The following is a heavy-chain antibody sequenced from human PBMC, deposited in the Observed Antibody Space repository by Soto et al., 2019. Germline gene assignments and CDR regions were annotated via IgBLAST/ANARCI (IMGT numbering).Heavy chain of an antibody. J-gene: IGHJ5*02. Sequence: PGGSLRLSCVASGFTFSNYNMNWVRQAPGKGLEWVSHISGTSVYIHYADSVKGRFTISRDNAKNSVYLQMDSLRVEDTAVQYCAREGALKPFSSWGQGALVTVSS. V-gene: IGHV3-21*01. CDR2: ISGTSVYI. CDR1: GFTFSNYN. CDR3: AREGALKPFSS.